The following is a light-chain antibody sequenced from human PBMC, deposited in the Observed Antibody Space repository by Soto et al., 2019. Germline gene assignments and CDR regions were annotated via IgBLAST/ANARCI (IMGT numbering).Light chain of an antibody. V-gene: IGKV4-1*01. CDR2: WAS. CDR3: QQYYTHPRT. CDR1: QSVLSSSNSLNY. Sequence: DIVMTQSPDSLAVSLGERATINCKSSQSVLSSSNSLNYLAWYQQKPGQPPKLLIYWASTRESGVPDRFSGSGSGTDLTLTISSLQAEDVAVYYCQQYYTHPRTFGQGTKLEI. J-gene: IGKJ2*01.